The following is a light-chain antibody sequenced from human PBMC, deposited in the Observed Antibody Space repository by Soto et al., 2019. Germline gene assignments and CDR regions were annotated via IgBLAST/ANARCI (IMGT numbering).Light chain of an antibody. Sequence: QSVLSEPASVSRSPGQSNTISCTGTSTDVGGYKYVSWYQQHPGTAPKLMIFEVNGRPSGVSDRFSGSKSGNTASLTISGLQPEDEADYYCSSFSSSSTPYVFGTGTKVTVL. CDR2: EVN. CDR1: STDVGGYKY. V-gene: IGLV2-14*01. J-gene: IGLJ1*01. CDR3: SSFSSSSTPYV.